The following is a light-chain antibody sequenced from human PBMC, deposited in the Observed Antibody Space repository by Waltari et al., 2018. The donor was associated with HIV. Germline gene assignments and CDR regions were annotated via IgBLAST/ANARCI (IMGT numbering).Light chain of an antibody. J-gene: IGLJ3*02. CDR3: QVWDSTSDHVV. Sequence: SYVLTKPPSVSQPPAKPATLTCEGTDLGSKSVHWYKQKPGQAPVLVIFYDSDRPSGIAQRFSGSNSGNTATLTITRVGAGDEADYYCQVWDSTSDHVVFGGGTTLTVL. CDR2: YDS. CDR1: DLGSKS. V-gene: IGLV3-21*04.